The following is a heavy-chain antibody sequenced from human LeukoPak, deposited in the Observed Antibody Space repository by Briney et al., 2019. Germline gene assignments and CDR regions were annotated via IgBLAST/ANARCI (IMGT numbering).Heavy chain of an antibody. CDR1: GFTFSSYA. D-gene: IGHD6-19*01. CDR3: AKYLAHSSGWLLDAFDI. J-gene: IGHJ3*02. Sequence: GGSLRLSCAASGFTFSSYAMHWVRQAPGKGLEWVAVISYDGSNKYYADSVKGRFIISRDNSKNTLYVHMNSLRAEDTAVYYCAKYLAHSSGWLLDAFDIWGQGTMVTVSS. CDR2: ISYDGSNK. V-gene: IGHV3-30*18.